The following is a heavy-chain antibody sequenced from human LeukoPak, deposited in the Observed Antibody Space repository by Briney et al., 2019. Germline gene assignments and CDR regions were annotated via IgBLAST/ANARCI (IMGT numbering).Heavy chain of an antibody. Sequence: AGGSLRLSCAASGFTFSSYAVSWVRQAPGKGLERVGRTRNKANSYTTEYAASVKGRFTISRDDSKNSLHLQMNSLKTEDTAVYYCARLSSEYSFDYWGQGALVTVSS. CDR1: GFTFSSYA. J-gene: IGHJ4*02. D-gene: IGHD2-15*01. CDR2: TRNKANSYTT. CDR3: ARLSSEYSFDY. V-gene: IGHV3-72*01.